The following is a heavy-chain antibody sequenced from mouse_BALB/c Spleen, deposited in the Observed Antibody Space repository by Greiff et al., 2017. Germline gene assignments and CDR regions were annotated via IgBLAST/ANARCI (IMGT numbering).Heavy chain of an antibody. D-gene: IGHD2-1*01. J-gene: IGHJ3*01. CDR3: ARGDYGNYSGFAY. Sequence: EVKVVESGGGLVQPGGSLRLSCATSGFTFTDYYMSWVRQPPGKALEWLGFIRNKANGYTTEYSASVKGRFTISRDNSQSILYLQMNTLRAEDSATYYCARGDYGNYSGFAYWGQGTLVTVSA. V-gene: IGHV7-3*02. CDR2: IRNKANGYTT. CDR1: GFTFTDYY.